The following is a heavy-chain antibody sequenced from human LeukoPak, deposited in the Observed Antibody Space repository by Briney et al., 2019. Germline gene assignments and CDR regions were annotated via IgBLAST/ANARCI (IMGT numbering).Heavy chain of an antibody. Sequence: GGSLRLSCAASGFTVSSNYMSWVRQAPGKGLEWVSVIYSGGSTYYADSVKGRFTISRHNSKNTLYLQMNSLRAEDTAMYYCARGLRFLEWAHYYYYGMDVWGQGTTVTVSS. CDR3: ARGLRFLEWAHYYYYGMDV. D-gene: IGHD3-3*01. CDR2: IYSGGST. CDR1: GFTVSSNY. J-gene: IGHJ6*02. V-gene: IGHV3-53*04.